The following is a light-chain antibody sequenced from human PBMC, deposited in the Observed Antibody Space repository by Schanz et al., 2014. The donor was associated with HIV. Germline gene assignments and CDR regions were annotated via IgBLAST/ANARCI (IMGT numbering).Light chain of an antibody. V-gene: IGLV2-8*01. Sequence: QSALTQPASLSGSPGQSITISCTEINSDVGGYDFVSWYQQHPGKAPKLMIYEVTKRPLGVPNRFSGSKSGNTASLTVSGLQAEDEADYYCSSYAGRYNYFVFGTGTKLTVL. CDR2: EVT. J-gene: IGLJ1*01. CDR3: SSYAGRYNYFV. CDR1: NSDVGGYDF.